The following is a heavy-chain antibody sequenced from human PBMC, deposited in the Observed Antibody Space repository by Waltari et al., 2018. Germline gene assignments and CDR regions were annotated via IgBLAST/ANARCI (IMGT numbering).Heavy chain of an antibody. CDR3: ARLAPRTYRSPVPGRHYYYGMDV. V-gene: IGHV3-74*01. J-gene: IGHJ6*02. D-gene: IGHD3-10*01. CDR1: GFRFSNYW. Sequence: EEQLLESGGGLVQPGDSLRISCAASGFRFSNYWMNWVRQAPGKGLVWVERISNDETSTIYADSVKGRFTISRDNAKNTVYLQMKRLRAEDTAVYYCARLAPRTYRSPVPGRHYYYGMDVWGQGTTVTVSS. CDR2: ISNDETST.